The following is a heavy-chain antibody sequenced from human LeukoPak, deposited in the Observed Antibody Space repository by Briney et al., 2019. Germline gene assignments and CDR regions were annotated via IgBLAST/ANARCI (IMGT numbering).Heavy chain of an antibody. J-gene: IGHJ5*02. CDR3: ARDRAGYSYGGAWFDP. Sequence: SETLSLTCTVSGGSISSSSYYWGWIRQPPGKGLEWIGEIYHSGSTNYNPSLKSRVTISVDKSKNQFSLKLSSVTAADTAVYYCARDRAGYSYGGAWFDPWGQGTLVTVSS. CDR1: GGSISSSSYY. D-gene: IGHD5-18*01. CDR2: IYHSGST. V-gene: IGHV4-39*07.